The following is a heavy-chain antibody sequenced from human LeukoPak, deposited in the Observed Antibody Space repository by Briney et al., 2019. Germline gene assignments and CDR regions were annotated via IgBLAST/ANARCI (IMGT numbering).Heavy chain of an antibody. V-gene: IGHV4-30-2*01. Sequence: SQTLSLTYAVSGGSISSGGYSWSWIRQPPGKGLEWIGYIYHSGSTYYNPSLKSRVTISVDRSKNQFSLKLSSVTAADTAVYYCARERYGGNSVIAFDIWGQGTMVTVSS. CDR1: GGSISSGGYS. D-gene: IGHD4-23*01. CDR2: IYHSGST. CDR3: ARERYGGNSVIAFDI. J-gene: IGHJ3*02.